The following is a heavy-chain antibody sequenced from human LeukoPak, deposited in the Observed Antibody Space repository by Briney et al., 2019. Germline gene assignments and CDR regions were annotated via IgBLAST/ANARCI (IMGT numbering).Heavy chain of an antibody. V-gene: IGHV1-69*04. CDR3: ARGGGYCSGGSCYSRLVY. Sequence: SVKVSCKASGGTFSSYAISWVRQAPGQGLEWMGRIIPIFGIANYAQKFQGRVTITADKSRSTAYMELSSLRSEDTAVYYCARGGGYCSGGSCYSRLVYWGQGTLVTVSS. CDR1: GGTFSSYA. D-gene: IGHD2-15*01. J-gene: IGHJ4*02. CDR2: IIPIFGIA.